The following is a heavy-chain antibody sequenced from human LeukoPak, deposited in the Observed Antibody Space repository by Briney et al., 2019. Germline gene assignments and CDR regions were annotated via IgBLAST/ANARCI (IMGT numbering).Heavy chain of an antibody. CDR2: ISGSGGST. CDR3: ARDWDIVATISGCFDY. Sequence: GGSLRLSCAASGYTFSSYAMSWVRQAPGKGLEWVAVISGSGGSTYYADSVRGRFTISRDNSKNTLYLQMNSLRAEDTAVYYCARDWDIVATISGCFDYWGQGTLVTVSS. J-gene: IGHJ4*02. V-gene: IGHV3-23*01. D-gene: IGHD5-12*01. CDR1: GYTFSSYA.